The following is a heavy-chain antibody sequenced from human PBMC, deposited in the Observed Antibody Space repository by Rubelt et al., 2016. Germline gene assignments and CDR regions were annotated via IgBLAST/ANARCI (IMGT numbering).Heavy chain of an antibody. CDR2: IYSGGST. Sequence: EVQLVESGGGLVKPGGSLRLSCAASGFTFSSYSMNWVRQAPGKGLEWVSVIYSGGSTYYADFVKGRFTISRGNSKNTVYLQMNSRGAEDKAVYYCARERGYYDSSGYYPLGYWGQGTLVTVSS. J-gene: IGHJ4*02. V-gene: IGHV3-66*01. D-gene: IGHD3-22*01. CDR1: GFTFSSYS. CDR3: ARERGYYDSSGYYPLGY.